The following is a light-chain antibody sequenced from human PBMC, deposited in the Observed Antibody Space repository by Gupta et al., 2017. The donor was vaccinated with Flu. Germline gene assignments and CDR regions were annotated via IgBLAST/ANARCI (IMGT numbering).Light chain of an antibody. J-gene: IGLJ2*01. CDR2: QDS. CDR1: RLGDNF. CDR3: QTWDGTPGV. V-gene: IGLV3-1*01. Sequence: CSGDRLGDNFVSWYQQKPGQSPVLVMYQDSKRPSGIPERFSGSNSDNTATLTISGTQAVDEADFYCQTWDGTPGVFGGGTKLTAL.